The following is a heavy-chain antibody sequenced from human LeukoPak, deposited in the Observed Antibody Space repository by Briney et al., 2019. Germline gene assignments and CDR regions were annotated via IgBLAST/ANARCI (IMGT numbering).Heavy chain of an antibody. Sequence: GGSLRLSCAASGFTFSRYAMSWVRRAPGKGLEWVSTISGDGGRTDYTDSVKGRFTISRDNSKNTLYLQMNSLRAEDTAVYYCAKERAVAGYYYYGMDVWGQGTTVTVSS. D-gene: IGHD6-19*01. J-gene: IGHJ6*02. CDR2: ISGDGGRT. V-gene: IGHV3-23*01. CDR3: AKERAVAGYYYYGMDV. CDR1: GFTFSRYA.